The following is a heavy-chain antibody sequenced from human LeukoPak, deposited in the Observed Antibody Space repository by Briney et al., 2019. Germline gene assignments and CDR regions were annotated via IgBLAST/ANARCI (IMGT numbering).Heavy chain of an antibody. CDR2: ISGGGGGT. CDR3: AKRGVVIRVILVGFHKEAYYFDS. CDR1: GITVSNYG. D-gene: IGHD3-22*01. Sequence: GGSLRLSCAVSGITVSNYGMSWVRQAPGKGLEWVAGISGGGGGTNYADSVKGRFTISRDNSKNKLYLQMNSLRAEDTAVYFCAKRGVVIRVILVGFHKEAYYFDSWGQGALVTVSS. V-gene: IGHV3-23*01. J-gene: IGHJ4*02.